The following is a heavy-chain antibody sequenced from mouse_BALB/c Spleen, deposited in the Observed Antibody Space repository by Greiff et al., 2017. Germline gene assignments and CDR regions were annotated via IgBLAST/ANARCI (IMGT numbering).Heavy chain of an antibody. CDR2: IWSGGST. CDR3: ARNENGITTGYYAMDY. J-gene: IGHJ4*01. Sequence: VQRVESGPGLVQPSQSLSITCTVSGFSLTSYGVHWVRQSPGKGLEWLGVIWSGGSTDYNAAFISRLSISKDNSKSQVFFKMNSLQANDTAIYYCARNENGITTGYYAMDYWGQGTSVTVSS. CDR1: GFSLTSYG. V-gene: IGHV2-2*02. D-gene: IGHD2-4*01.